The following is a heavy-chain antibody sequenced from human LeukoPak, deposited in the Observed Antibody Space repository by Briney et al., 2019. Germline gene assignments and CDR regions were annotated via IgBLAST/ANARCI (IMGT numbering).Heavy chain of an antibody. Sequence: GGSLRLSCAASGFTFSSYWMSWVRQDPGKGLEWVANIKQDGSEKYYVDSVKGRFTISRDNAKNSLYLQMNSLRAEDTAVYYCARDFDGYYYGMDVWGQGTTVTVSS. J-gene: IGHJ6*02. CDR3: ARDFDGYYYGMDV. V-gene: IGHV3-7*01. CDR2: IKQDGSEK. CDR1: GFTFSSYW. D-gene: IGHD3-9*01.